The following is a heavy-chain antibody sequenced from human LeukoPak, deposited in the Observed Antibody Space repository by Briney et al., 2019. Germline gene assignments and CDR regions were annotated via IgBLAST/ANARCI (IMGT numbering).Heavy chain of an antibody. CDR3: ARHVEYDILTGYYTLANWFDP. D-gene: IGHD3-9*01. CDR2: IYYSGST. J-gene: IGHJ5*02. V-gene: IGHV4-39*01. CDR1: GGSINSSSYY. Sequence: PSETLSLTCTVSGGSINSSSYYWGWIRQPPGKGLEWIGSIYYSGSTYYNPSLKSRVTISVDTSKNQFSLKLSSVTAADTAVYYCARHVEYDILTGYYTLANWFDPWGQGTLVTVSS.